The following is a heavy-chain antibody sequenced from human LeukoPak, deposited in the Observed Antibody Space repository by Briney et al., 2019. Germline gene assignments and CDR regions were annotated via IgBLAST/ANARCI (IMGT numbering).Heavy chain of an antibody. Sequence: ASVKVSCKASGYTFTSYGISWVRQAPGQGLEWMGWISAYNGNTNYAQKLQGRVTMTTDTSTSTAYMELRSLRSDDTAVYYCARESLRSYYDYVWGSYRLGYFDYWGQGTLVTVSS. V-gene: IGHV1-18*01. CDR3: ARESLRSYYDYVWGSYRLGYFDY. J-gene: IGHJ4*02. D-gene: IGHD3-16*02. CDR2: ISAYNGNT. CDR1: GYTFTSYG.